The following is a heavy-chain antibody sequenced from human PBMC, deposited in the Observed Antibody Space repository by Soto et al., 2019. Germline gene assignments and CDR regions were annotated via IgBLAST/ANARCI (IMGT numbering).Heavy chain of an antibody. Sequence: PSETLSLTCTVSGCSISSYYWTWIRQPPGKGLECIWYFYSSGSTHYNPSLKSRVTISVDTSKIQFFLKLSSVTAADAAVYYCARAGYCSGGSCYSSPPDYYYGMDVWGQGTTVTVSS. V-gene: IGHV4-59*01. J-gene: IGHJ6*02. D-gene: IGHD2-15*01. CDR1: GCSISSYY. CDR3: ARAGYCSGGSCYSSPPDYYYGMDV. CDR2: FYSSGST.